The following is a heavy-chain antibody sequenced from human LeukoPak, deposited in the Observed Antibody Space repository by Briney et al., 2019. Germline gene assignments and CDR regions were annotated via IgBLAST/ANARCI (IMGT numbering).Heavy chain of an antibody. Sequence: KPSETLSLTCAVYGGSFSGYYWSWIRQPPGKGLEWIGEINHSGSTNYNPSLKSRVTISVDTSKNQFSLKLSSVTAADTAVYYCAIEGPGVYYGSGSFNWFDPWGQGTLVTVSS. CDR1: GGSFSGYY. CDR2: INHSGST. D-gene: IGHD3-10*01. CDR3: AIEGPGVYYGSGSFNWFDP. V-gene: IGHV4-34*01. J-gene: IGHJ5*02.